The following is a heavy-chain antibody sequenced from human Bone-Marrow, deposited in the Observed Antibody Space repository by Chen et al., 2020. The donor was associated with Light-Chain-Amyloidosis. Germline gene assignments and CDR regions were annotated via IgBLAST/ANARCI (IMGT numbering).Heavy chain of an antibody. Sequence: EVQLEQSGPEVKKPGDSLKISCKGSGYTFPNYWIGLVRQMPGKGLEWMGVIYPDDSDARYSPSFEGQVTISADKSITTAYLQWRSLKASDTAMYYCARRRDGYNFDYWGQGTLVTVSS. V-gene: IGHV5-51*01. D-gene: IGHD5-12*01. CDR2: IYPDDSDA. CDR3: ARRRDGYNFDY. J-gene: IGHJ4*02. CDR1: GYTFPNYW.